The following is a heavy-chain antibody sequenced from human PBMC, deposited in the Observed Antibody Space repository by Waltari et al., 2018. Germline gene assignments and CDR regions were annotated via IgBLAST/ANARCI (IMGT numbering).Heavy chain of an antibody. CDR3: ARQDWEEGWFDP. CDR1: GGCISSYY. CDR2: IYYRGST. V-gene: IGHV4-59*08. D-gene: IGHD3-9*01. Sequence: QVQLQESGPGLVKPSETLSLTCTVSGGCISSYYLTWTRQPPGKGLEWIGYIYYRGSTNYNPSLKSRVTISVDTSKNQFSLKLSSVTAADTAVYYCARQDWEEGWFDPWGQGTLVTVSS. J-gene: IGHJ5*02.